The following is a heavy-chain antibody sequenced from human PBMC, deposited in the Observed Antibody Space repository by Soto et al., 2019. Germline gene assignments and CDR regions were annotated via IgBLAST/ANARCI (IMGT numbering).Heavy chain of an antibody. J-gene: IGHJ5*02. CDR2: ISSNSAYI. D-gene: IGHD6-25*01. CDR3: TRDAARDSGRRGWLDR. V-gene: IGHV3-21*01. CDR1: GFTFRSFT. Sequence: PGGSLRLSCAASGFTFRSFTMNWVRQAPGKGLEWVSTISSNSAYIYYTDALRGRFTISRDNAKNSLHLQMNSLRAEDTAVYYCTRDAARDSGRRGWLDRCGRGTRVTV.